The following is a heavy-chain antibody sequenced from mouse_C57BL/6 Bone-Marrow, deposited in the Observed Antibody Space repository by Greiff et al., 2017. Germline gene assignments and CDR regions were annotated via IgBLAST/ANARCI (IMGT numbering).Heavy chain of an antibody. CDR3: ASGIYYGNYGYFDY. D-gene: IGHD2-1*01. CDR1: GYTFTSYW. CDR2: IDPNSGGT. J-gene: IGHJ2*01. V-gene: IGHV1-72*01. Sequence: VQLQQPGAELVKPGASVTLSCKASGYTFTSYWMHWVKQRPGRGLEWIGRIDPNSGGTKYNEKFKSKATLTVDKPSSTAYMQLSSLTSEDSAVYYWASGIYYGNYGYFDYWGQGTTLTVSS.